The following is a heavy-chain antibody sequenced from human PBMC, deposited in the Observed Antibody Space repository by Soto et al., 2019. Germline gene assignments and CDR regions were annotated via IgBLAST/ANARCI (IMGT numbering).Heavy chain of an antibody. CDR3: ARGEAGPFAS. V-gene: IGHV3-23*01. J-gene: IGHJ4*02. CDR1: GFTFSNYA. Sequence: GGSLRLSCAASGFTFSNYAMYWVRQAPGKGLEWVSGISSTAGSRKYADPVKGRFTISRDNSENTLYLQMNSLRAEDTALYYCARGEAGPFASWGQGTLVTVSS. CDR2: ISSTAGSR. D-gene: IGHD3-10*01.